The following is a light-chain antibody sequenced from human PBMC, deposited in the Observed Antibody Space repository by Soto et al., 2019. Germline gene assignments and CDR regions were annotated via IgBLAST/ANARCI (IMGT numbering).Light chain of an antibody. Sequence: DIQMTQSPSTLSASVGDRVTITCRASQSISSWLAWYQQKPGKAPKLLTYKASSLESGVPSRCSGSGSWTEFTLTISSLQPDDFATYYCQQYNSYPYTFGQGTKLEIK. V-gene: IGKV1-5*03. CDR1: QSISSW. CDR3: QQYNSYPYT. CDR2: KAS. J-gene: IGKJ2*01.